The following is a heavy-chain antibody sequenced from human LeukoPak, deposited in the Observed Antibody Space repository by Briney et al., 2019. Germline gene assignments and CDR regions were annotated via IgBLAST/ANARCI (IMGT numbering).Heavy chain of an antibody. CDR3: ARDRAAPRDDAFDI. Sequence: SETLSLTCTVSGGSISSYYWSGIRQPAGKGLEWIGRIYTSGSTNYNPSLKSRVTMSVDTSKNQFSLKLSSVTAADTAVYYCARDRAAPRDDAFDIWGQGTMVTVSS. CDR2: IYTSGST. J-gene: IGHJ3*02. V-gene: IGHV4-4*07. D-gene: IGHD3-10*01. CDR1: GGSISSYY.